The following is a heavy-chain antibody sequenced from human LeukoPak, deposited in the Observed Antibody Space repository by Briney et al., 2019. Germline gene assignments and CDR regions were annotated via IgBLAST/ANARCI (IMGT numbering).Heavy chain of an antibody. CDR2: IYPGDSDT. CDR1: GYSFTSYW. CDR3: ARSSGYYHDVGGY. V-gene: IGHV5-51*01. J-gene: IGHJ4*02. Sequence: GESLKISCXGSGYSFTSYWIGWARQMPGKGLEWMRIIYPGDSDTRYSPSFQGQVTISADKSISTAYLQWSSLKASDTAMYYCARSSGYYHDVGGYWGQGTLVTVSS. D-gene: IGHD3-22*01.